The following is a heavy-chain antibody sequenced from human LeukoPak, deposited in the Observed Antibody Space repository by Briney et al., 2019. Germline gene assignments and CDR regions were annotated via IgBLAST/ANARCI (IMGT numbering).Heavy chain of an antibody. D-gene: IGHD6-13*01. V-gene: IGHV3-48*01. J-gene: IGHJ4*02. CDR2: ISSSSSTI. CDR1: GFTFSSYS. Sequence: GGSLRLSCVASGFTFSSYSMNWVRQAPGKGLEWVSYISSSSSTIYYADSVKGRFTISRDNAKKSLYLQMNSLRAEDTAVYYCAREPILAAGHWSYWGQGTLVTVSS. CDR3: AREPILAAGHWSY.